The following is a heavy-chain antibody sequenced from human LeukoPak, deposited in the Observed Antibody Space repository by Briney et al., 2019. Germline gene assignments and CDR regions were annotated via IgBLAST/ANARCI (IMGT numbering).Heavy chain of an antibody. CDR1: GGTFSGYY. CDR3: ARGSGSLRY. Sequence: PSETLSLTCAASGGTFSGYYWSWIRQPPGKGLEWIGEINHSGSTNYNPSLKSRVTISVDKSKNQFSLKLSSVTAADTAVYYGARGSGSLRYWGQGTLVTVSS. D-gene: IGHD2-15*01. J-gene: IGHJ4*02. V-gene: IGHV4-34*01. CDR2: INHSGST.